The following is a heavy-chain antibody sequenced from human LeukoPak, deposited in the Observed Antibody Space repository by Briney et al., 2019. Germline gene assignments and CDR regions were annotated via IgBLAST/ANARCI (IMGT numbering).Heavy chain of an antibody. Sequence: PSETLSLTCAVYGGSFSGYYWSWIRQPPGKGLEWIGEINHSGSTNYNPSLKSRVTISVDTSKNQFSPKLSSVTAADTAVYYCASRAPPAAHWGQGTLVTVSS. CDR2: INHSGST. CDR1: GGSFSGYY. J-gene: IGHJ4*02. CDR3: ASRAPPAAH. D-gene: IGHD6-13*01. V-gene: IGHV4-34*01.